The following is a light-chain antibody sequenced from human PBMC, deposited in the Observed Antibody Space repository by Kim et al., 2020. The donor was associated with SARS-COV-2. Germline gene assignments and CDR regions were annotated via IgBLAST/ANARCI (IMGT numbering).Light chain of an antibody. J-gene: IGKJ2*01. Sequence: DILMTQSPSSLSASVRDRIIITCQATQDIKKNLNWYQQKPGEAPKLLIYDASNLETGVPSRFSGSGSGTDFALTVTSLQPEDIGTYYCLQYDNLPYTFGQGIKLEIK. CDR2: DAS. CDR3: LQYDNLPYT. V-gene: IGKV1-33*01. CDR1: QDIKKN.